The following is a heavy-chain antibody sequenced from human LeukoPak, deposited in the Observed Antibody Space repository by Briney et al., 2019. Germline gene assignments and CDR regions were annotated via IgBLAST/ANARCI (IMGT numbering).Heavy chain of an antibody. D-gene: IGHD4-17*01. CDR2: ISSSSSTI. CDR3: ARVRRDYGPDAFDI. J-gene: IGHJ3*02. V-gene: IGHV3-48*04. Sequence: GGSLRLSCAASGFTFSSYSMNWVRQAPGKGLEWVSYISSSSSTIYYADSVKGRFTISRDNAKNSLYLQMNSLRAEDTAVYYCARVRRDYGPDAFDIWGQGTMVTVSS. CDR1: GFTFSSYS.